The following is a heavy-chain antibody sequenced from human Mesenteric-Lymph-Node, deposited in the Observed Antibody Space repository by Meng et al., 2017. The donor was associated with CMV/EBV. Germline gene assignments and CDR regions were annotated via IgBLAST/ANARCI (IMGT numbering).Heavy chain of an antibody. J-gene: IGHJ4*02. V-gene: IGHV1-2*02. D-gene: IGHD1-20*01. CDR1: GYTFTSYD. CDR2: INLNSGGT. CDR3: ARGGITGTPDY. Sequence: ASVKVSCKASGYTFTSYDINWVRQATGQGLEWMGWINLNSGGTNYAQKFQGRVTMTRDTSISTAYMELSRLRSEDTAVYYCARGGITGTPDYWGQGTLVTVSS.